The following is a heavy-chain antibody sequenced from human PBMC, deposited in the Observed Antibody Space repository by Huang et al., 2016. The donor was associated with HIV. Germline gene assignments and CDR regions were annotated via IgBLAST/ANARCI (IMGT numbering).Heavy chain of an antibody. J-gene: IGHJ3*01. D-gene: IGHD5-12*01. V-gene: IGHV5-51*01. CDR3: ARQHTGYHIFDL. CDR2: IYPADSDT. CDR1: GYSFSSYW. Sequence: EVQLVQSGAEVKKPGESLKISCRVSGYSFSSYWIGWVRQMPGRGLEWVGVIYPADSDTKYSPSFKDQVTISVDKSFDIAYLQWRGLRASDTATYYCARQHTGYHIFDLWGQGTTVTVS.